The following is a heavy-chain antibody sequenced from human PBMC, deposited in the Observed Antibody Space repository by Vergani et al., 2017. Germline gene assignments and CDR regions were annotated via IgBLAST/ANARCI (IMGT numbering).Heavy chain of an antibody. V-gene: IGHV3-49*03. CDR2: IRTKSQGETT. CDR1: GFTFGDDA. Sequence: EVQLVESGGELVQPGRPLRLSCTASGFTFGDDAISWFRQAPGKGPEWVAFIRTKSQGETTEYAASVKGRFFISRNDSKGVAYLQMNSLRTEDTAVYYCTRDPCGGNCSWGQGTLVTVSS. CDR3: TRDPCGGNCS. D-gene: IGHD4-23*01. J-gene: IGHJ5*02.